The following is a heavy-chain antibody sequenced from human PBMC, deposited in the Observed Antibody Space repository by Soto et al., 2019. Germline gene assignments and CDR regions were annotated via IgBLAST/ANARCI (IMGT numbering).Heavy chain of an antibody. V-gene: IGHV4-59*01. CDR1: GGSIRSYN. D-gene: IGHD2-2*01. CDR2: ISYTGRT. Sequence: SPATLSLTCTVSGGSIRSYNWGWIRQTPGKGLEWIGYISYTGRTDYSPSLKSRVSFSVDTSKNQFSLKLSSVTAADTAVYYCAKYYCSSDTCYYFDYWGQGXLVTVSS. CDR3: AKYYCSSDTCYYFDY. J-gene: IGHJ4*02.